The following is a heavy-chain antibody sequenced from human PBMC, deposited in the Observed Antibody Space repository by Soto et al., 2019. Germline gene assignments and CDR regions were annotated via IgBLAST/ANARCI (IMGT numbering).Heavy chain of an antibody. CDR3: SKSNGDTWERYFFDF. Sequence: EVQLLESGGGLVQPGGSLRLSCAASGFTVSSFSLSWVRQAPGKGLEWVSGISGLGGSIYYADSVKGRFTISRDNSKNTLYLQMNSLRAEDTAVYYCSKSNGDTWERYFFDFWGQGTLVTVSS. CDR1: GFTVSSFS. CDR2: ISGLGGSI. D-gene: IGHD1-26*01. V-gene: IGHV3-23*01. J-gene: IGHJ4*02.